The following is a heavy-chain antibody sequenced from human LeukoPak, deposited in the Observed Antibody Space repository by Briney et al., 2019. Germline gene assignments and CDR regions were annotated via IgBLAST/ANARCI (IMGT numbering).Heavy chain of an antibody. CDR3: ARDIGYYYRNACYGIDY. V-gene: IGHV3-30*03. CDR2: TSYDGRSN. Sequence: GGSLRLSCAASGFPFISYGLHWVRQAPGKGLEWVAVTSYDGRSNFYADSVRGRFTISRDNSQNTLYLQMNSLRTEDMAVYFCARDIGYYYRNACYGIDYWGQGTLVTVSS. J-gene: IGHJ4*02. CDR1: GFPFISYG. D-gene: IGHD2-2*01.